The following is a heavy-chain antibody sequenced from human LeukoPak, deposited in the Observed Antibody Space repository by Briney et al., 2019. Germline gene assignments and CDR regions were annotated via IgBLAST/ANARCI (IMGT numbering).Heavy chain of an antibody. D-gene: IGHD3-22*01. CDR1: GFTFSSYG. J-gene: IGHJ6*02. V-gene: IGHV3-33*01. CDR2: IWYDGSNK. Sequence: GGSLRLSCAASGFTFSSYGMHWVRQAPGKGLEWATVIWYDGSNKYYADSVKGRFAISRDNSKNTLYLQMNSLRAEDTAVYYCARDLTYYYDSSGYYFGAPMDVWGQGTTVTVSS. CDR3: ARDLTYYYDSSGYYFGAPMDV.